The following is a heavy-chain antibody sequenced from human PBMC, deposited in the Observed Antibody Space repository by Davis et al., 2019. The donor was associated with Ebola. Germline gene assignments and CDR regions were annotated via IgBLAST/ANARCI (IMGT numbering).Heavy chain of an antibody. J-gene: IGHJ6*02. V-gene: IGHV1-69*04. CDR2: IIPILGIA. Sequence: SVKVSCKASGYTFTSYAISWVRQAPGQGLEWMGRIIPILGIANYAQKFQGRVTITADKSTSTAYMELSSLRSEDTAVYYCARVFTMVRGVTYYYYGMDVWGQGTTVTVSS. D-gene: IGHD3-10*01. CDR1: GYTFTSYA. CDR3: ARVFTMVRGVTYYYYGMDV.